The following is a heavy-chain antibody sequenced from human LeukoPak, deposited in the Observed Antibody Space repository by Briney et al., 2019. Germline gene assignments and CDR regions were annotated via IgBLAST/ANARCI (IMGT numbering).Heavy chain of an antibody. J-gene: IGHJ3*02. CDR2: INHSGRT. Sequence: PSETLSLTCAVSGGSFFGSHWNWLRQSPEKGLEWFGEINHSGRTNYNPSLKSRVTISVDTSKNQFSLKLSSVTAADTAVYYCARNDSSLRAGAFDIWGQGTMVTVSS. D-gene: IGHD3-22*01. CDR1: GGSFFGSH. V-gene: IGHV4-34*01. CDR3: ARNDSSLRAGAFDI.